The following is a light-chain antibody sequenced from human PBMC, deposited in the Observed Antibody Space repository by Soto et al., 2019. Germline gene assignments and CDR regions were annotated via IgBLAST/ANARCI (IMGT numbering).Light chain of an antibody. Sequence: IVMTQTPLSSAVILGQPASISCRSTQSLVDSDGNTYLSWLHQRPGQPPRLLIYKVSNRLSGVPDRFSGSGAGAYVTLRISRVEAEDVGLYYCMQATQFPWTFGQGTRVEIK. CDR3: MQATQFPWT. CDR1: QSLVDSDGNTY. J-gene: IGKJ1*01. CDR2: KVS. V-gene: IGKV2-24*01.